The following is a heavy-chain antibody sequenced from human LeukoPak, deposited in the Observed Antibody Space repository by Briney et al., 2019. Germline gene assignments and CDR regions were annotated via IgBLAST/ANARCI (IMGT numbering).Heavy chain of an antibody. J-gene: IGHJ4*02. CDR2: IYTSGTT. V-gene: IGHV4-4*07. Sequence: SETLSLTCTVSGVSLSGDYWSWIRQPAGKGLEWIGRIYTSGTTNYNPSLKSRVTMSVDTSNNQFSPNLRSVTAADTAVYYCARRRTAAASGYFDYWGQGILVTVSS. CDR1: GVSLSGDY. D-gene: IGHD6-13*01. CDR3: ARRRTAAASGYFDY.